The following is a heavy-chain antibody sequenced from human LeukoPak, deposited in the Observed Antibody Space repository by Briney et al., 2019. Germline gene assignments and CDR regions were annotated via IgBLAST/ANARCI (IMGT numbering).Heavy chain of an antibody. Sequence: SETLSLTCTVSGGSISTTNNYWAWIRQPPGKGLEWIGNIFYSGSTNYNPSLKSRVTMSVDTSKNQFSLKLSSVTAADTAVYYCARGYSGYDDWGQGTLVTVSS. CDR3: ARGYSGYDD. D-gene: IGHD5-12*01. J-gene: IGHJ4*02. CDR2: IFYSGST. V-gene: IGHV4-61*05. CDR1: GGSISTTNNY.